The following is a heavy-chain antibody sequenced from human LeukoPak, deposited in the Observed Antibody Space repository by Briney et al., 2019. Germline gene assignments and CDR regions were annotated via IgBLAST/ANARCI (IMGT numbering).Heavy chain of an antibody. D-gene: IGHD6-19*01. CDR1: GYTFTGYY. Sequence: SVKVSCKASGYTFTGYYMHWVRQSPGQGLEWMGWINPNSGGTNYAQKFQVRVTMTRDTSISTAYMELSRLRSDDTAVYYCARGSSGWYKNVDYWGQGTLVTVSS. CDR3: ARGSSGWYKNVDY. V-gene: IGHV1-2*02. J-gene: IGHJ4*02. CDR2: INPNSGGT.